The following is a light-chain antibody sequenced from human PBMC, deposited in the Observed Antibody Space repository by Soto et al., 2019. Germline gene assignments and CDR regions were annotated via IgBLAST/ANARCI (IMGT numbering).Light chain of an antibody. J-gene: IGKJ2*01. Sequence: EIVMTQSPATLSVSPGERATLSCRGSQSVSSNLAWYQQKPGQAPRLLIYGASTRATGIPARFSGSGSGTEFTLTISSLQSEDFAVYYCQQYKNWPPMYTFGQGTKLEIK. CDR3: QQYKNWPPMYT. CDR1: QSVSSN. V-gene: IGKV3-15*01. CDR2: GAS.